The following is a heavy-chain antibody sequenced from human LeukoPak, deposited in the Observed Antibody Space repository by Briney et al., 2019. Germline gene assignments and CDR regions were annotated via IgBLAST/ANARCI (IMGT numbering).Heavy chain of an antibody. CDR3: ARASRGYNYLYFDY. CDR1: GFTVSNNY. CDR2: IYSAGST. J-gene: IGHJ4*02. D-gene: IGHD5-18*01. Sequence: GGSLRLSCAASGFTVSNNYMTWVRQAPGKGLEWVSVIYSAGSTYYADSVKGRFTISRDNSKNTLNLQMNSLRAEDTAIYYCARASRGYNYLYFDYWGQGALVTVSS. V-gene: IGHV3-53*01.